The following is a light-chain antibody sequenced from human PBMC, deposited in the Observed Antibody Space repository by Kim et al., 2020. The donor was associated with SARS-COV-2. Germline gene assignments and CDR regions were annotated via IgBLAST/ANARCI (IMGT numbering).Light chain of an antibody. Sequence: SPGERATLSCRASQSFSSSYLAWYQQRPGQAPRLLIYGASNRATGIPDRFSGSGSGTDFTLTISRLEPEDFVVYYCQQYGISPFTFGPGTKVDIK. CDR3: QQYGISPFT. CDR1: QSFSSSY. J-gene: IGKJ3*01. V-gene: IGKV3-20*01. CDR2: GAS.